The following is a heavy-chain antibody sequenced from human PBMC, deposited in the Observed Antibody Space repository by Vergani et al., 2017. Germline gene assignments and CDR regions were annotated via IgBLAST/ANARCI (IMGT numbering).Heavy chain of an antibody. CDR2: IRRKNDGGTA. Sequence: EVQVVESGGGLIKPGGSLRLSCVVSGITFKNAWINWVRQAPGKGLEWIGRIRRKNDGGTADYAAPLKGRFTISRDDSKENAFLLVNNLKTEDTAVYFCYSDYHDYWGQGTLVTVSS. D-gene: IGHD2-21*01. J-gene: IGHJ4*02. CDR3: YSDYHDY. CDR1: GITFKNAW. V-gene: IGHV3-15*01.